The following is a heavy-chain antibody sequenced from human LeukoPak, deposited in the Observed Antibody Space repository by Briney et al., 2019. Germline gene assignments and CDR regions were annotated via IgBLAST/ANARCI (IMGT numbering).Heavy chain of an antibody. CDR3: ARGSEYYYDSSGYYDY. CDR1: GGSFSGYY. Sequence: PSETLSLTCAVYGGSFSGYYWSWIRQPPGKGLEWIGYIYYSGSTNYNPSLKSRVTISVDTSKNQFSLKLSSVTAADTAVYYCARGSEYYYDSSGYYDYWGQGTLVTVSS. D-gene: IGHD3-22*01. V-gene: IGHV4-59*01. J-gene: IGHJ4*02. CDR2: IYYSGST.